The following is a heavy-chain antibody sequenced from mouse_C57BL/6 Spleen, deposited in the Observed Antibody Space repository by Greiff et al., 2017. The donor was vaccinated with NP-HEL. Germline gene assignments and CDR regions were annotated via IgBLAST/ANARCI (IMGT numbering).Heavy chain of an antibody. V-gene: IGHV1-59*01. CDR1: GYTFTSYW. Sequence: QVQLQQPGAELVRPGTSVKLSCKASGYTFTSYWMHWVKQRPGQGLEWIGVIDPSDSYTNYNQKFKGKATLTVDTSSSTAYMQLSSLTSEDSAVYYCARGEGLGRFAYWGQGTLVTVSA. D-gene: IGHD3-3*01. CDR2: IDPSDSYT. CDR3: ARGEGLGRFAY. J-gene: IGHJ3*01.